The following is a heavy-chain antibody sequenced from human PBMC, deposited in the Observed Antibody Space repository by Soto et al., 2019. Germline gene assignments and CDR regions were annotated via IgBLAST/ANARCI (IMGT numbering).Heavy chain of an antibody. CDR1: GFTFSSYA. J-gene: IGHJ4*02. Sequence: EVQLLESGGDLVQPGGSLRLSCAASGFTFSSYAMTWVRQAPGRGLEWVSVIGATGATTYYADSVKGRFTISRDNPKSTRYLQRSSRGVEDTGVYYCAKGVETTVVRAYDCWGQGALVTVSS. V-gene: IGHV3-23*01. CDR3: AKGVETTVVRAYDC. CDR2: IGATGATT. D-gene: IGHD4-17*01.